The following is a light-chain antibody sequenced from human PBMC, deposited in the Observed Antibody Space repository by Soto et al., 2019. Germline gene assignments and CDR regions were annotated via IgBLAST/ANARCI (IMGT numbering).Light chain of an antibody. CDR1: SNDIGAYQY. J-gene: IGLJ2*01. V-gene: IGLV2-14*01. CDR3: SSFTTSLTVI. Sequence: QSALTQPASVSVSPGQSITISCAGTSNDIGAYQYVSWYQHRPGKAPRLIIYDVTDRPSGVSSRFSGSKSDNSASLTISGLQTDDEADYYCSSFTTSLTVIFGGGTKVTVL. CDR2: DVT.